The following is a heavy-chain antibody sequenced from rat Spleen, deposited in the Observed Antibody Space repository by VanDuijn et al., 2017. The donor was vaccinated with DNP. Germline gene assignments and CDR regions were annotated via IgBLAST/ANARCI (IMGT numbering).Heavy chain of an antibody. V-gene: IGHV5-17*01. D-gene: IGHD1-10*01. J-gene: IGHJ3*01. Sequence: EVQVVESGGGLVQPGNSLKLSCAASGFTFSDYALAWVRQSPKKGLEWVATIIYDGSTTYYRDSVKGRFTISRDNAKSTLYLQMNSLRSEDMATYYCARPIYNNHGGFAYWGQGTLVTVSS. CDR1: GFTFSDYA. CDR2: IIYDGSTT. CDR3: ARPIYNNHGGFAY.